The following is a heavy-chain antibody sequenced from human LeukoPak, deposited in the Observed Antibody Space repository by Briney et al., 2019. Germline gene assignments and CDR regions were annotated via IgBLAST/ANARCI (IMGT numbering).Heavy chain of an antibody. CDR1: GFTFDDYA. V-gene: IGHV3-43*02. Sequence: GGSLRLSCAASGFTFDDYAMHWVRQAPGKGLEWVSLISGDGGSTYYADSVKGRFTISRDNSKNSLYLQMNSLRTEDTALYYCAASSGWNEYYYYYGMDVWGQGTTVTVSS. D-gene: IGHD6-19*01. CDR2: ISGDGGST. J-gene: IGHJ6*02. CDR3: AASSGWNEYYYYYGMDV.